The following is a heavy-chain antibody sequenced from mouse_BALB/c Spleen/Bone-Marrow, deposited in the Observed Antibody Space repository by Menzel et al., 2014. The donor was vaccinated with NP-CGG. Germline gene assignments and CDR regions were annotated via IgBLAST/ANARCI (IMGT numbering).Heavy chain of an antibody. CDR2: IDPYYGGI. CDR1: GYSFTGYN. Sequence: EVQLQQSGPELEKPGASVKISCKASGYSFTGYNMNWVKQSNGKSLEWIGNIDPYYGGISYNQEFKDKATLTVDKSSSTAYMQLKSLTSEDSAVYYCARSIEYRPLTYWGQGTLVTVSA. D-gene: IGHD2-14*01. CDR3: ARSIEYRPLTY. V-gene: IGHV1-39*01. J-gene: IGHJ3*01.